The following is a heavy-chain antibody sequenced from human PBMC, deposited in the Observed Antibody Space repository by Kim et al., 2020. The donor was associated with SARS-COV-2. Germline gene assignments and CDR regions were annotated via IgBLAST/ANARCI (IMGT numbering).Heavy chain of an antibody. V-gene: IGHV3-48*03. CDR2: ISSSGSTI. D-gene: IGHD1-26*01. CDR3: ARDGKGGDYDY. CDR1: GFTFSSYE. J-gene: IGHJ4*02. Sequence: GGSLRLSCAASGFTFSSYEMNWVRQAPGKGLEWVSYISSSGSTIYYADSVKGRFTISRDNAKNSLYLQMNSLRAEDTAVYYCARDGKGGDYDYWGQGTLVTVSS.